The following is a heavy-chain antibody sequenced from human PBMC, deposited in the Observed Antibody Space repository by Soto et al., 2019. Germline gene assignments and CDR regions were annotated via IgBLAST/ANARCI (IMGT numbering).Heavy chain of an antibody. CDR2: FYYTGST. J-gene: IGHJ5*02. V-gene: IGHV4-39*01. CDR1: GGSISSSNYY. Sequence: SETLSLTCTVSGGSISSSNYYWAWIRQPPGKGLEWIGRFYYTGSTYYNPSLRSRVTISVDTSKNQFSLKLSSVTAADTAVYYCARPIEGGTSGYYHWGQGTLVTVSS. D-gene: IGHD3-22*01. CDR3: ARPIEGGTSGYYH.